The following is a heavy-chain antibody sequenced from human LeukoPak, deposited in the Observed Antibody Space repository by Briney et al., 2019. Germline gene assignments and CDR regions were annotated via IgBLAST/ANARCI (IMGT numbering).Heavy chain of an antibody. V-gene: IGHV6-1*01. Sequence: SQTLSLTCAISGDSVSSNSAAWNWIRQSPSRGLEWQGRTFYKSKWYNDYAVSLKSRITIDPDTSKNQFSLRLNSVTPEDTAVYYCARESEGAPLHFDYWGQGTLVTVSS. D-gene: IGHD1-26*01. CDR1: GDSVSSNSAA. J-gene: IGHJ4*02. CDR2: TFYKSKWYN. CDR3: ARESEGAPLHFDY.